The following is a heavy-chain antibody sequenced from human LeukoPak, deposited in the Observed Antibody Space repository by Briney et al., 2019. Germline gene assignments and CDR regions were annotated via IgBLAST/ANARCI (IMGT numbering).Heavy chain of an antibody. CDR2: IKQDGSQK. D-gene: IGHD3-16*01. J-gene: IGHJ4*02. CDR3: ARDWGKIDY. V-gene: IGHV3-7*03. Sequence: QAGRSLRLSCVASGFTFSNYWMSWVRQAPGKGLEWVANIKQDGSQKYYVDSVKGRFTISRDNAKNSVYLQMNSLRAEDTAVYYCARDWGKIDYWGQGTLVTVSS. CDR1: GFTFSNYW.